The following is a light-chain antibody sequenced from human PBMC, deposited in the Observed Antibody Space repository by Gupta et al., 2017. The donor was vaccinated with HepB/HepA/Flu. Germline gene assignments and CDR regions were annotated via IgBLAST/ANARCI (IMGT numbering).Light chain of an antibody. V-gene: IGKV3-11*01. CDR1: HSINSF. CDR3: QQRNNWTPT. J-gene: IGKJ4*01. CDR2: DAS. Sequence: EIVLTQSPATLSLSPGDRATLSCRASHSINSFLAWYQQRPGLAPRLLIYDASKRAADIPGRFTGSGSGTDFTLTISSLEPEDSAIYYCQQRNNWTPTFGGGTKVEIK.